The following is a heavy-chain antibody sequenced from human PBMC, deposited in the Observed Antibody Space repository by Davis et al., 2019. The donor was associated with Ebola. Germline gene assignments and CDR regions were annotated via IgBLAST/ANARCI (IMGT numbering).Heavy chain of an antibody. Sequence: GGSLRLSCAASGFTFSSYWMSWVRQAPGKGLEWVANIKQDGSEKYYVDSVKGRFTISRDNAKNSLYLQMNSLRAEDTAVYYCARGDVVVPAAMYYYYYGMDVWGQGTTVTVSS. V-gene: IGHV3-7*01. D-gene: IGHD2-2*01. CDR3: ARGDVVVPAAMYYYYYGMDV. CDR2: IKQDGSEK. CDR1: GFTFSSYW. J-gene: IGHJ6*02.